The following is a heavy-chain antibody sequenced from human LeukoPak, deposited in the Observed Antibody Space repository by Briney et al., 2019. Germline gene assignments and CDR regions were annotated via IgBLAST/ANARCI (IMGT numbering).Heavy chain of an antibody. V-gene: IGHV3-53*01. J-gene: IGHJ4*02. CDR1: GFTDRSNY. Sequence: GGPLRLSCAASGFTDRSNYMSWLRQPAGKGLEWVSVLYSGGGTFYADSVKGRFTISRDTSKNTLYLQMKELRADDRAVYYCTKLKGWYGEGFFDYWGQGTLVTVSS. CDR2: LYSGGGT. D-gene: IGHD6-19*01. CDR3: TKLKGWYGEGFFDY.